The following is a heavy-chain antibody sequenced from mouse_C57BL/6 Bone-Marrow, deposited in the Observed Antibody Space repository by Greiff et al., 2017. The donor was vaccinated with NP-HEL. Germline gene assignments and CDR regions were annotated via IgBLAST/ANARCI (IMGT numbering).Heavy chain of an antibody. CDR2: IWGDGST. Sequence: QVQLKESGPGLVAPSQSLSITCTVSGFSLTSYGVSWVRQPPGKGLEWLGVIWGDGSTNYHSALISRLGISKDNSKSQVFLKLNSLQTDDTATYYCAKGEATVVAHYYAMDYWGQGTSVTVSS. CDR1: GFSLTSYG. V-gene: IGHV2-3*01. J-gene: IGHJ4*01. D-gene: IGHD1-1*01. CDR3: AKGEATVVAHYYAMDY.